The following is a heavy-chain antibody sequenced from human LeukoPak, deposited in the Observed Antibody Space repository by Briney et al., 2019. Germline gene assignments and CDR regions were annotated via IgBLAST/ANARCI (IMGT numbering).Heavy chain of an antibody. CDR3: ARESVTIFGVVIRYFDY. CDR1: GGTFSSYA. Sequence: ASVKVSCKASGGTFSSYAISWVRQAPGQGLEWMGGIIPIFGTANYAQKFQGRVAITTDESTSTAYMELSSLRSEDTAVYYCARESVTIFGVVIRYFDYWGQGTLVTVSS. V-gene: IGHV1-69*05. J-gene: IGHJ4*02. CDR2: IIPIFGTA. D-gene: IGHD3-3*01.